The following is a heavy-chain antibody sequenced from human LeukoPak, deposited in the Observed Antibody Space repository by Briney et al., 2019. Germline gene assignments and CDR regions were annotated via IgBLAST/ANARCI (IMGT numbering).Heavy chain of an antibody. CDR2: IYYSGST. D-gene: IGHD2-15*01. J-gene: IGHJ4*02. Sequence: SETLSLTCTVSGGSISSYYWSWIRQPPGKGLEWIGYIYYSGSTNYNPSLKSRVTISVDTSKNQFSLKLSSVTAADTAVYYCARALGYCSGGSCYYFDYWGQGTLVTVSS. CDR3: ARALGYCSGGSCYYFDY. CDR1: GGSISSYY. V-gene: IGHV4-59*01.